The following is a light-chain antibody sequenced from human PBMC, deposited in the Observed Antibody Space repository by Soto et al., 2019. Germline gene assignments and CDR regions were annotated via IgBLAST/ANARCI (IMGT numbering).Light chain of an antibody. CDR1: QSVSSY. CDR2: DAS. J-gene: IGKJ1*01. V-gene: IGKV3-11*01. Sequence: EIVLTQSPATLSLSPGERATLSCWASQSVSSYLAWYQQKPGQAPRLLIYDASNRATGIPARFSGSGSGTDFTLTIRSLEPEDFEVCYCKQRSNWPGTFGQGTKVEIK. CDR3: KQRSNWPGT.